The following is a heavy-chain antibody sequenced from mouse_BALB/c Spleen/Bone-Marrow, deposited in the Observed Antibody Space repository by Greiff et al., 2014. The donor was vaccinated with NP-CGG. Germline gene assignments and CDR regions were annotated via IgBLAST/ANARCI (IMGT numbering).Heavy chain of an antibody. Sequence: VQLKESGGGLVQPGGSRKLSCAASGFTFSSFGMHWVRQAPEKGLEWVGYISSGSSTIYYADTVMGRFTISRDNPKNPLFLQMTSLRSEDTAMYYCARSGSSSGYFDYWGQGTTLTVSS. CDR1: GFTFSSFG. D-gene: IGHD1-1*01. CDR3: ARSGSSSGYFDY. V-gene: IGHV5-17*02. J-gene: IGHJ2*01. CDR2: ISSGSSTI.